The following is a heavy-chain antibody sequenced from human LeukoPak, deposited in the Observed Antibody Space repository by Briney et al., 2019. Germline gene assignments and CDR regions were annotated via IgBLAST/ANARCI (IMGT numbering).Heavy chain of an antibody. D-gene: IGHD2-15*01. CDR3: SASVVVVAAASVGAFDI. V-gene: IGHV1-46*01. Sequence: ASVKVSCKASGYTFTSYYMHGVRQAPGQGLEWMGIINPSGCSTSYAQKFQGRVTMTRDMSTSTVYMELSSLRSEDTAVYYCSASVVVVAAASVGAFDIWGQGTMVTVSS. CDR2: INPSGCST. J-gene: IGHJ3*02. CDR1: GYTFTSYY.